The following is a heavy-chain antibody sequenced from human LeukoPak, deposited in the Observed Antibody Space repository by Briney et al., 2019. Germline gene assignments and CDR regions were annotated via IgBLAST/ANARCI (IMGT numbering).Heavy chain of an antibody. CDR3: ARGPPLSRTTGTTSYYGMDV. D-gene: IGHD1-1*01. CDR1: GFTFSSYS. J-gene: IGHJ6*02. CDR2: ISSSSSTI. V-gene: IGHV3-48*04. Sequence: GGSLRLSCAASGFTFSSYSMNWVRQAPGKGLEWVSYISSSSSTIYYADSVKGRFTISRDNAKNSLYLQMNSLRAEDTAVYYCARGPPLSRTTGTTSYYGMDVWGQGTTVTVSS.